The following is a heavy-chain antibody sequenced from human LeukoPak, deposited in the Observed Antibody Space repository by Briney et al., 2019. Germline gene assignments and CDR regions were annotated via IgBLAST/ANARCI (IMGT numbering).Heavy chain of an antibody. J-gene: IGHJ4*02. CDR3: VRLLPASRHYFDY. D-gene: IGHD6-6*01. Sequence: PGGSLRLSCAASGLIVSSDYLAWVRQAPGKGLEWISVIHGGGATYYADSVRGRFTISRDNSKNELFLQMNSLRVEDTAVYHCVRLLPASRHYFDYWGQGTLVTASS. CDR1: GLIVSSDY. V-gene: IGHV3-53*01. CDR2: IHGGGAT.